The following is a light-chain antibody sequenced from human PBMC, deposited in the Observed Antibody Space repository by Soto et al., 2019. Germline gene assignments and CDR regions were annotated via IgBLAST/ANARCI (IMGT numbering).Light chain of an antibody. V-gene: IGLV2-14*01. Sequence: QSVLTQPASVSGSPGQSLTISCTGTTSDIGFYDYVSWYQQYPGKAPKLLIYGVTIRPSGISNRFSGSKSGSTASLTISGLQAEDEADYYCSSYTSSSTLYVFGTGTKVTVL. J-gene: IGLJ1*01. CDR1: TSDIGFYDY. CDR2: GVT. CDR3: SSYTSSSTLYV.